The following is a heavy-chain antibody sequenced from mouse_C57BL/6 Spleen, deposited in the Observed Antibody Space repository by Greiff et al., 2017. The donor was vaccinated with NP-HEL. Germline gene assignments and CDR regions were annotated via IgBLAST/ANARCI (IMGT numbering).Heavy chain of an antibody. V-gene: IGHV1-64*01. J-gene: IGHJ3*01. CDR1: GYTFTSYW. CDR2: IHPNSGST. Sequence: QVQLQQPGAELVKPGASVKLSCKASGYTFTSYWMHWVKQRPGQGLEWIGMIHPNSGSTNYNEKFKSKATLTVDKSSSTAYMQLSSLTSEDSAVYYCARRGEEIFVFAYWGQGTLVTVSA. CDR3: ARRGEEIFVFAY.